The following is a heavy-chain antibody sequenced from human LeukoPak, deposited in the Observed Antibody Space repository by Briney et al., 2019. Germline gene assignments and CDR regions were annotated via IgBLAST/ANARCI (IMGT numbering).Heavy chain of an antibody. CDR1: GFTFSNYG. D-gene: IGHD3-22*01. CDR2: ISYDGSNK. J-gene: IGHJ4*02. V-gene: IGHV3-30*03. CDR3: ATTYYYDSSGYRFDY. Sequence: GRSLRLSCAASGFTFSNYGIHWVRQAPGKGLEGGAVISYDGSNKYYADSVKGRFTISRDNSKNTLYLQMNSLRAEDTAVYYCATTYYYDSSGYRFDYWGQGTLVTVSS.